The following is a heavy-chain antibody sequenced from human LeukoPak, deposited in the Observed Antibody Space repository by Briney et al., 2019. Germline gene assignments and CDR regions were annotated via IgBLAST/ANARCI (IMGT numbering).Heavy chain of an antibody. CDR3: ARDRTGPLRSGYYDSFLH. V-gene: IGHV3-13*01. Sequence: GGSLRLSCAASGFTFSSYDMHWVRQATGKGLEWVSAIGTAGDTYYPGSVKGRFTISRENAKNSLYLQMNSLRAEDTAVYYCARDRTGPLRSGYYDSFLHWGQGTLVTVSS. D-gene: IGHD3-3*01. J-gene: IGHJ4*02. CDR2: IGTAGDT. CDR1: GFTFSSYD.